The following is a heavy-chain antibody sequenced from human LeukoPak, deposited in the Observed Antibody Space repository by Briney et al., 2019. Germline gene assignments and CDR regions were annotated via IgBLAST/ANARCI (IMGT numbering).Heavy chain of an antibody. V-gene: IGHV3-23*01. CDR3: SKWKAIVLVPAARSPIDY. CDR2: ISGGGVTT. Sequence: GGSLRLSCAASGFTFNNYGMSWVRQAPGKGLEWVSAISGGGVTTYYADSVKGRSTISRDNSKNTLYLQMNSLRAEDTAVYYCSKWKAIVLVPAARSPIDYWGQGTLVTVSS. CDR1: GFTFNNYG. D-gene: IGHD2-2*01. J-gene: IGHJ4*02.